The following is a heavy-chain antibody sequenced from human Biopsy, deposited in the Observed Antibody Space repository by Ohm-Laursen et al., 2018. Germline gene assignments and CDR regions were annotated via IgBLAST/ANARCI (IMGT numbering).Heavy chain of an antibody. J-gene: IGHJ5*02. CDR2: IFYRGST. CDR3: ARDYDTSGYYYVS. Sequence: PSQTLSLTCPVSGGSISNNNHYWGWIRQPPGKGLEWIGSIFYRGSTHYKPSLKSRVNISVDTSKNQFSLKLNSVTAADTAVYYCARDYDTSGYYYVSWGQGTLVTVSS. D-gene: IGHD3-22*01. CDR1: GGSISNNNHY. V-gene: IGHV4-39*01.